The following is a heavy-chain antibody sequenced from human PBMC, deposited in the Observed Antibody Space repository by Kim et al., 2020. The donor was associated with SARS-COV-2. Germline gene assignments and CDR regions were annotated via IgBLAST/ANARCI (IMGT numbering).Heavy chain of an antibody. D-gene: IGHD4-17*01. Sequence: TPSLKSRVPISVDTSKNQFSLKLSSVTAADTAVYYCASPADYGDYVLASWGQGTLVTVSS. V-gene: IGHV4-34*01. CDR3: ASPADYGDYVLAS. J-gene: IGHJ5*02.